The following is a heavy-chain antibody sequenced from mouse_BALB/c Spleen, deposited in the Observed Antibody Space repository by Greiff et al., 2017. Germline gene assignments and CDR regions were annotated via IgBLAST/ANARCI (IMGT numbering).Heavy chain of an antibody. J-gene: IGHJ2*01. CDR3: ERGLRYFDY. V-gene: IGHV5-6-5*01. Sequence: EVMLVESGGGLVKPGGSLTLSCAASGFTFSDYYMYWVRQTPEKRLEWVASISSGVKTYYPDSVKGRFTISRDNARNILYLQMSSLRSEDTDMYYCERGLRYFDYWGQGTTLTVSS. CDR1: GFTFSDYY. D-gene: IGHD1-1*01. CDR2: ISSGVKT.